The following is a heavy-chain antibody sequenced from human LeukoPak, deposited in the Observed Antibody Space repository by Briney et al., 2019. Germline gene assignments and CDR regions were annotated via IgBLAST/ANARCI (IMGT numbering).Heavy chain of an antibody. V-gene: IGHV4-30-2*01. J-gene: IGHJ3*02. CDR1: GGSISSGGYS. CDR3: ARGSCGGDCPLGVDACDI. D-gene: IGHD2-21*02. CDR2: IYHSGST. Sequence: PSQTLSLTCAVSGGSISSGGYSWSWIRQPPGKGLEWIGYIYHSGSTYYNPSLKSRVTISVDRSKNQFSLKLSSVTAADTAVYYCARGSCGGDCPLGVDACDIWGQGTMVTVSS.